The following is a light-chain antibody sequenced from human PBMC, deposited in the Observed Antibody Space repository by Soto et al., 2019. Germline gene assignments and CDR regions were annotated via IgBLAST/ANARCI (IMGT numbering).Light chain of an antibody. J-gene: IGKJ5*01. CDR1: QSVSSN. CDR2: DAS. Sequence: IVEARASSTPCVFPREGDTFFWRASQSVSSNLAWYQQKPGQAPRLLIYDASNRATGIPARFSGSGSGTDFTLTISSLEPEDFAVYYCQQRSNWPPDTFGQGTRLEIK. V-gene: IGKV3-11*01. CDR3: QQRSNWPPDT.